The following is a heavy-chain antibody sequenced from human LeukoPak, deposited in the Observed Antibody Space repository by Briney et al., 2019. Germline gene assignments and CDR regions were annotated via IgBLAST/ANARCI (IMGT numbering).Heavy chain of an antibody. CDR2: INPNSGGT. J-gene: IGHJ4*02. Sequence: ASVKVSCKASGYTFTGYYMHWVRQAPGKGLEWMGWINPNSGGTNYAQNFQGRVTMTRDTSISTAYMGLSRLRSDDTAVYYCARDKSWDYWGQGTLVTVSS. CDR1: GYTFTGYY. CDR3: ARDKSWDY. V-gene: IGHV1-2*02.